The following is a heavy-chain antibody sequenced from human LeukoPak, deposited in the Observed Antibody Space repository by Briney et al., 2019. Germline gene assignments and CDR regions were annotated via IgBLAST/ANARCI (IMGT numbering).Heavy chain of an antibody. J-gene: IGHJ4*02. CDR3: ARDGLSITGTTSDY. V-gene: IGHV1-69*05. D-gene: IGHD1-7*01. CDR1: GGTFSSYA. CDR2: IIPIFGTA. Sequence: SVKVSCKASGGTFSSYAISWVRQAPGQGLEWMGRIIPIFGTANYARKFQGRVTITTDESTSTAYMELSSPRFEDTAVYYCARDGLSITGTTSDYWGQGTLVTVSS.